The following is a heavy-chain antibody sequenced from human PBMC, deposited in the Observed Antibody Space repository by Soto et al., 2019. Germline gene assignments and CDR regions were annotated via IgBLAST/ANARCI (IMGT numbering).Heavy chain of an antibody. D-gene: IGHD3-10*01. V-gene: IGHV4-31*03. J-gene: IGHJ6*02. CDR3: ARMGAKYYGSGSYYHLYYYYGMDV. Sequence: PSETLSLTCTVSGGSISSGGYYWSWIRQHPGKGLEWIGYIYYSGSTYYNPSLKSRVTISVDTSKNQFSLKLSSATAADTAVYYCARMGAKYYGSGSYYHLYYYYGMDVWGQGTTVTVSS. CDR2: IYYSGST. CDR1: GGSISSGGYY.